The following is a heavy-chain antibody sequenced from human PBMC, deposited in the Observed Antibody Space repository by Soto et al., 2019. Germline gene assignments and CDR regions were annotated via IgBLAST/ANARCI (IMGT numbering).Heavy chain of an antibody. J-gene: IGHJ6*03. Sequence: GGSLRLSCAASGFTFSSYAMSWVRQAPGKGLEWVSAISGSGGSTYYADSVKGRFTISRDNSKNTLYLQMNSLRAEDTAVYYCAKGVSLGSYYYMDVWGKGATVTVSS. CDR3: AKGVSLGSYYYMDV. D-gene: IGHD3-16*01. CDR1: GFTFSSYA. V-gene: IGHV3-23*01. CDR2: ISGSGGST.